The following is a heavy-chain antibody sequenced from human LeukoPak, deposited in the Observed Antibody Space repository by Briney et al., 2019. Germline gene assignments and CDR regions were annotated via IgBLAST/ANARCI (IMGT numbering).Heavy chain of an antibody. J-gene: IGHJ6*02. CDR1: GFTFSSYW. D-gene: IGHD6-19*01. CDR3: ARDPSSGWSQYYYGMDV. Sequence: GGSLRLSCAASGFTFSSYWMGWVRQAPGKGLEWVANIKQDGSEKYYVDSVKGRFTISRDNAKNSLYLQMNSLRAEDTAVYYCARDPSSGWSQYYYGMDVWGPGTPVPGS. CDR2: IKQDGSEK. V-gene: IGHV3-7*01.